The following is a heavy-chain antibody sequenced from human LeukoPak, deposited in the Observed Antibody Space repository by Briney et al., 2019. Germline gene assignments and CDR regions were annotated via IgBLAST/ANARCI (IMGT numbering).Heavy chain of an antibody. CDR1: GGSISSGGYY. J-gene: IGHJ4*02. D-gene: IGHD4-17*01. Sequence: SETLSLTCTVSGGSISSGGYYWSWIRQHPGKGLEWIGYIYYSGSTYYNPSLKSRVTISVDTSKNQFSLKLSSVTAADTAVYYCASTTVTTGCFDYWGQGTLVTVSS. CDR2: IYYSGST. V-gene: IGHV4-31*03. CDR3: ASTTVTTGCFDY.